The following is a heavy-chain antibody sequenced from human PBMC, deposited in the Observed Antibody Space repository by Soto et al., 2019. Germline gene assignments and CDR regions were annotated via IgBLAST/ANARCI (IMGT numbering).Heavy chain of an antibody. CDR2: IIANLGIT. V-gene: IGHV1-69*02. Sequence: GASVKVSCKASGGTFSSYTISWVRQAPGQGLEWMGRIIANLGITNYAQKFQGRVTITTDTSTSTAYMELRSLRSDDTAVYYCARGWRDFWSGYRLRFDPWGQGTLVTVSS. J-gene: IGHJ5*02. D-gene: IGHD3-3*01. CDR1: GGTFSSYT. CDR3: ARGWRDFWSGYRLRFDP.